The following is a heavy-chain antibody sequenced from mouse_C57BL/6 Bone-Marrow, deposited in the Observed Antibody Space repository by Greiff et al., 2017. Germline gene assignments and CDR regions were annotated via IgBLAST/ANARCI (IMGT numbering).Heavy chain of an antibody. CDR3: AREGYYFWYFDV. D-gene: IGHD2-3*01. Sequence: QVQLQQPGAELVLPGASVKLSCKASGYTFTSYWMHWVKQRPGQGLEWIGEIDPSDSYTNYNQKFKGKSTLTVDKSSSTAYMQLSSLTSEDSAVYYGAREGYYFWYFDVWGTGTTVTVSS. V-gene: IGHV1-69*01. CDR1: GYTFTSYW. CDR2: IDPSDSYT. J-gene: IGHJ1*03.